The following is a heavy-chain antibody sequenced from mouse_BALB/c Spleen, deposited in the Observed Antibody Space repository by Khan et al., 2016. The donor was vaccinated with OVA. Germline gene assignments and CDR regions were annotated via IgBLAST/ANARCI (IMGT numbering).Heavy chain of an antibody. CDR2: IIPSNDYT. D-gene: IGHD2-14*01. CDR3: VREGAYYRSDGWFAY. J-gene: IGHJ3*01. V-gene: IGHV1-4*01. Sequence: LEESGAELARPGASVKMSCKASGYTFTTYTIHWVKQRPGQGLEWIGYIIPSNDYTNYNQKFKDRATLTADKSSSTAYMQLSSLTSEDSAVYYCVREGAYYRSDGWFAYWGQGTLVTGSA. CDR1: GYTFTTYT.